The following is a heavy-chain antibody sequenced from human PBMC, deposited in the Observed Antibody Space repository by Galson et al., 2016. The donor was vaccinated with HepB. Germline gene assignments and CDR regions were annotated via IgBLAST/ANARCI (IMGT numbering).Heavy chain of an antibody. CDR2: MYNSGGT. Sequence: SLRLSCAGSGVSVSTSYISWVRQAPGKGLEWVSVMYNSGGTTYAESVRGRFTVSRDNSKNTLYLQMNGLRAEDTAVYYCAREFGGHYKDASCRYFDTWGQGTLVTVSS. V-gene: IGHV3-53*01. CDR3: AREFGGHYKDASCRYFDT. CDR1: GVSVSTSY. J-gene: IGHJ4*02. D-gene: IGHD3-16*01.